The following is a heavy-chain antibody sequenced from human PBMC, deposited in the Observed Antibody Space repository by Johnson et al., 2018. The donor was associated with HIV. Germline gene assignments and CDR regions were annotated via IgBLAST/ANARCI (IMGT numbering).Heavy chain of an antibody. CDR3: VRVSLGYSYGYEAFDI. CDR1: GFSVSRNH. D-gene: IGHD5-18*01. CDR2: IYSSGST. J-gene: IGHJ3*02. Sequence: VQLVESGGGLVQSGGSLRLSCGASGFSVSRNHMNWVRQVPGKGLEWVSVIYSSGSTYYADSVKGRFTFSRDNSKNTVYLQRSSLITEDTAVYYCVRVSLGYSYGYEAFDIWGQGTMVTVSS. V-gene: IGHV3-66*01.